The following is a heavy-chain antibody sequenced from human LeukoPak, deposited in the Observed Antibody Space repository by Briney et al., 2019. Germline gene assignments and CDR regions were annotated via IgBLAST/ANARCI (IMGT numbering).Heavy chain of an antibody. D-gene: IGHD6-6*01. CDR1: GFTFSTYW. V-gene: IGHV3-7*01. CDR2: IKQDGSEK. Sequence: PGGSLRLSGAASGFTFSTYWISWVRQAPGKGLEGVANIKQDGSEKYYVDSVKGRFTISRDNAKNSLWLQMNSLRAEDTAVYYCARVRGGEYSSSSGGFDYWGQGTLVTVSS. J-gene: IGHJ4*02. CDR3: ARVRGGEYSSSSGGFDY.